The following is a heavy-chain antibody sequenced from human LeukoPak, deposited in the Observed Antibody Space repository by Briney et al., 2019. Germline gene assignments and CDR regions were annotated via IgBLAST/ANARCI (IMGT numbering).Heavy chain of an antibody. CDR2: INQGGSEK. J-gene: IGHJ4*02. CDR1: GFTFGIYR. Sequence: PGGSLRLSCAASGFTFGIYRMTWVRQPPGKGLEWVATINQGGSEKYYVDSVKGRFTISRDYTRNLLFLQMNSLRVGDTAVYYCARSFKVDYWGQGTLVIVSS. CDR3: ARSFKVDY. V-gene: IGHV3-7*03.